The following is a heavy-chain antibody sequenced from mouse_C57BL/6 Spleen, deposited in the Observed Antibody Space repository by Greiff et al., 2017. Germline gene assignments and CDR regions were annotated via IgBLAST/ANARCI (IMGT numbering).Heavy chain of an antibody. V-gene: IGHV3-6*01. D-gene: IGHD2-4*01. CDR3: ARLRDYDQAWFAY. CDR1: GYSITSGYY. J-gene: IGHJ3*01. Sequence: ESGPGLVKPSQSLSLTCSVTGYSITSGYYWNWIRQFPGNKLEWMGYISYDGSNNYNPSLKNRISITRDTSKNQFFLKLNSVTTEDTATYYCARLRDYDQAWFAYWGQGTLVTVSA. CDR2: ISYDGSN.